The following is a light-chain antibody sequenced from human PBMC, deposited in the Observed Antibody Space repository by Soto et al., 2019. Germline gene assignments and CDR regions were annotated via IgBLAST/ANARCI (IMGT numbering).Light chain of an antibody. V-gene: IGLV2-11*01. J-gene: IGLJ1*01. CDR1: RSDVGGYNY. CDR2: GVS. Sequence: QSALTQPRSVSASPGQSVTISCTGTRSDVGGYNYVSWYQHHPGKAPKLIIYGVSERPSGVPDRFSGSKSGNTASLTISGLQAEDEADYYCCSYAGSSTYVFGTGTKVTVL. CDR3: CSYAGSSTYV.